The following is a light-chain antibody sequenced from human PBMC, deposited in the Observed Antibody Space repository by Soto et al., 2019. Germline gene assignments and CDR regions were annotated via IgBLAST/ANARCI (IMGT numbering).Light chain of an antibody. CDR1: QSINTY. J-gene: IGKJ1*01. CDR2: CAS. Sequence: DIQMTQSPSSLSASVGDRVTITCRTSQSINTYLNWYQQKPGKAPKVLIYCASTLKSGVSLRFSGSGAGTDFTLTISSLEPEDFATYFCQESYSHLWGTCGQGTKVDIK. V-gene: IGKV1-39*01. CDR3: QESYSHLWGT.